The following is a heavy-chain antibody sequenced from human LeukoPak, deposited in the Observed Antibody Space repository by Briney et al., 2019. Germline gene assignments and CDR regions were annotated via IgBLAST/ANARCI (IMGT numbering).Heavy chain of an antibody. CDR1: GVPITSGTSY. V-gene: IGHV4-39*01. Sequence: ADTLSLTCCLSGVPITSGTSYLGWIPRPRGKGLEGIDTSNYSVTTDNSPSLKSRVAMSVATSKIQLSLHVSSVTAADTGVYYCARPPWGAYSGSDPPFDYWGQGTLVTVSS. J-gene: IGHJ4*02. CDR3: ARPPWGAYSGSDPPFDY. CDR2: SNYSVTT. D-gene: IGHD5-12*01.